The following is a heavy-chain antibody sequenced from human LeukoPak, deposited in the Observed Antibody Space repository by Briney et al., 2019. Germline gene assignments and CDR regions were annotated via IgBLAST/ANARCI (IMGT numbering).Heavy chain of an antibody. J-gene: IGHJ3*02. CDR1: GFTFSRYW. Sequence: GGSLRLSCAASGFTFSRYWMHWVRQAPGKGLVWVSRINSDGSSTNYADSVKGRFTISRDNTKNTLYLQMNSPRAEDTAVYYCARAGKTGAAAFDIWGQGTMVTVSS. D-gene: IGHD3-10*01. CDR3: ARAGKTGAAAFDI. CDR2: INSDGSST. V-gene: IGHV3-74*01.